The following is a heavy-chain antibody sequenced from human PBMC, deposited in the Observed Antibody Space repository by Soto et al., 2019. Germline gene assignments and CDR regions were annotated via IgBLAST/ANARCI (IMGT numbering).Heavy chain of an antibody. CDR3: AKDRGSPMFGVVDVLKFYYQYMDV. CDR2: ISWNSAFI. CDR1: GFTFDDYA. D-gene: IGHD3-3*01. V-gene: IGHV3-9*01. J-gene: IGHJ6*02. Sequence: EVQLVESGGGLVRPGRSLRLSCAASGFTFDDYAMHWVRQAPGKGLEWVSGISWNSAFIGYADSVKGRFTVSRDNAKNFLYLEMNSLRAEDTALYYCAKDRGSPMFGVVDVLKFYYQYMDVWGHGTTVTVSS.